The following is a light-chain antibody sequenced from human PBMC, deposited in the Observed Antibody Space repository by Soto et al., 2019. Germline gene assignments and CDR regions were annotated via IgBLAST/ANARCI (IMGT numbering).Light chain of an antibody. V-gene: IGKV3-11*01. CDR1: QSVSIY. CDR3: QQRSNRPLKIT. Sequence: EIVLAQSPATLSLSPGERATLSCRASQSVSIYLAWYQQKPGQAPRLLIYDASNRATGIPARFSGSGSGTDFTLTISSLEPEDFAVYYCQQRSNRPLKITLGQGTRLEI. J-gene: IGKJ5*01. CDR2: DAS.